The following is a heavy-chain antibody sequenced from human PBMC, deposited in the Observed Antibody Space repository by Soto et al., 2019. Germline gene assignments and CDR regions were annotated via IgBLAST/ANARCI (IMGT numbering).Heavy chain of an antibody. V-gene: IGHV4-4*07. CDR2: IYTSGST. CDR1: GGSISSYY. Sequence: PSETLSLTCTVSGGSISSYYWSWIRQPAGKGLEWIGRIYTSGSTNYSPSLKSRVTMSVDTSKNQFSLKLSSVTAADTAVYYCAGGKRIVVADYWGQGTLVTVSS. CDR3: AGGKRIVVADY. J-gene: IGHJ4*02. D-gene: IGHD2-15*01.